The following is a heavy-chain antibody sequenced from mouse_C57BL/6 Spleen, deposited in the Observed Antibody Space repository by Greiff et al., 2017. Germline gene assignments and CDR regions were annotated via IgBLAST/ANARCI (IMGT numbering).Heavy chain of an antibody. CDR3: ARNDSSSRYYAMDY. D-gene: IGHD1-1*01. Sequence: QVQLQQPGAELVKPGASVKLSCKASGYTFTSYWMHWVKQRPGQGLEWIGMIHPNSGSTNYNEKFKSKATLTVDKSSSTAYMQLSSLTSEDSAVYYCARNDSSSRYYAMDYWGQGTSVTVSS. V-gene: IGHV1-64*01. CDR2: IHPNSGST. J-gene: IGHJ4*01. CDR1: GYTFTSYW.